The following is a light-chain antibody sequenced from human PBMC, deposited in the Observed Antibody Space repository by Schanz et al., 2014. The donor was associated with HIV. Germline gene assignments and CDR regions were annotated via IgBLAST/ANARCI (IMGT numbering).Light chain of an antibody. Sequence: QSVLTQPPSVSGAPGQRVTISCTGVGSNIGADYDVHWYQHLPGTAPKLLIYGNTNRPSGVPDRFSGSKSGTSASLVISGLQSEDEADYYCAAWDDSLEGVEFGGGTKLTVL. CDR1: GSNIGADYD. J-gene: IGLJ2*01. CDR2: GNT. CDR3: AAWDDSLEGVE. V-gene: IGLV1-40*01.